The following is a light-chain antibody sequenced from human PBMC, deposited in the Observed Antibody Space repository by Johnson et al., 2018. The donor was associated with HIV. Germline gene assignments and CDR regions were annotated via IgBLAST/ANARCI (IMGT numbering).Light chain of an antibody. V-gene: IGLV1-51*02. CDR1: SSNIGKNY. J-gene: IGLJ1*01. CDR3: GTWDSSLSAYV. Sequence: QSVLTQPPSVSAAPVQKVTISCSGSSSNIGKNYVSWYQQLPGTAPKVLIYENNKRPSGIPDRFSGSKSGASATLGITGLQTGDEADYYCGTWDSSLSAYVFGTGTKVTVL. CDR2: ENN.